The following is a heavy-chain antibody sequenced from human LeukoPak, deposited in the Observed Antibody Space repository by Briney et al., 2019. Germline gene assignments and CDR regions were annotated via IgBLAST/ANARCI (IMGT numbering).Heavy chain of an antibody. V-gene: IGHV4-59*12. CDR2: IYYSGST. D-gene: IGHD1-1*01. Sequence: SETLSLTCTVSGGSISSYYWSWIRQPPGKGLEWIGYIYYSGSTNYNPSLKSRVTISVDTSKNQFPLKLKSVTAADTAVYYCARVGMGTTGGRLFDFWGQGTLVTVSS. CDR3: ARVGMGTTGGRLFDF. J-gene: IGHJ4*02. CDR1: GGSISSYY.